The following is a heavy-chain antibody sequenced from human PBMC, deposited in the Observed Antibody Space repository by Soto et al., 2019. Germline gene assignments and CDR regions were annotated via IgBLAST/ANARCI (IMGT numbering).Heavy chain of an antibody. CDR2: MYYSGIN. V-gene: IGHV4-61*01. D-gene: IGHD1-26*01. J-gene: IGHJ4*02. CDR3: AREDMSGTYYFDY. Sequence: PSETLSLTCTVSGAPVSSETHFWTWIRQPPGKGLEWIGYMYYSGINNSNPALKSRVTLSVDRSRNQFSLSLNSVTAADTAVYYCAREDMSGTYYFDYWGPGTQVTVSS. CDR1: GAPVSSETHF.